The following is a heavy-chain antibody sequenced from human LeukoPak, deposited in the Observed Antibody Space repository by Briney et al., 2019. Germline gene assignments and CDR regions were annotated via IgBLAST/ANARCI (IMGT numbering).Heavy chain of an antibody. CDR3: ATERLGIFEF. Sequence: GGSLRLSCTASTFTFSDDYMGWIGQAPGKGSEWVSSISPGSSYKFCADSVEGRFTISRDDAKNSVYLQMNNLRVDDTAVYYCATERLGIFEFWGQGSLVTVSS. CDR1: TFTFSDDY. J-gene: IGHJ4*02. V-gene: IGHV3-11*05. CDR2: ISPGSSYK. D-gene: IGHD3-3*01.